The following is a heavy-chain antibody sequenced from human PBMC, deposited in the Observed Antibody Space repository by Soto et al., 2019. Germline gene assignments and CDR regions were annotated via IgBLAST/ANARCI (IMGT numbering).Heavy chain of an antibody. CDR1: GGSLSSYY. D-gene: IGHD3-3*01. J-gene: IGHJ6*02. V-gene: IGHV4-59*01. CDR3: VRGRYDFLCDRTHYDVIDV. Sequence: PWETLSLTCTVSGGSLSSYYWSWIRQPPGKGLEWIGYIYYSGGTNYNPSLKSRVTISVDTSKNQFSLKLSSVTAADTAVYFCVRGRYDFLCDRTHYDVIDVCGQGTSVPVS. CDR2: IYYSGGT.